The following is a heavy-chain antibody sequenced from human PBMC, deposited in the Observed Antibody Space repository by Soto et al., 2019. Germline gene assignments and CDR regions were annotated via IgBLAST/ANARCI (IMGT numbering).Heavy chain of an antibody. J-gene: IGHJ3*02. V-gene: IGHV4-59*01. Sequence: QVQLQESGPGLVKPSETLSLTCTVSGGPISSYYWSWIRQPPGKGLEWIGLINYSGRTHYTPSLKSRVTISVDTSKYQFSLKLSSATAADTGVYYCARRYGSAFDIWGQGTLVTVSS. CDR3: ARRYGSAFDI. D-gene: IGHD3-10*01. CDR2: INYSGRT. CDR1: GGPISSYY.